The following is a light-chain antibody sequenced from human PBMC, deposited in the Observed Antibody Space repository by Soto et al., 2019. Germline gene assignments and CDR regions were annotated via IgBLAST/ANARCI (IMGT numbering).Light chain of an antibody. CDR2: DVS. CDR1: SSDVGGYNY. Sequence: HSALTQPASVSVSPGQSITISFTGTSSDVGGYNYVSWYQQHPGKAPKLMIYDVSNRPSGVSNRFSGSKSGNTASLTISGLQAEDEADYYCSSYTSSSTYVFGTGTKVTVL. CDR3: SSYTSSSTYV. J-gene: IGLJ1*01. V-gene: IGLV2-14*01.